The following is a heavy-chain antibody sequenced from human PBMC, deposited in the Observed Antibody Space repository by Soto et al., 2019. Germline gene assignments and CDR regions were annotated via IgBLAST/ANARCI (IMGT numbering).Heavy chain of an antibody. CDR3: ARAGCISTSCQNGMDV. CDR1: AFAFSSYT. J-gene: IGHJ6*02. CDR2: VSYDGSNK. Sequence: QVQLVESGGGVVQPGRSLRLSCAASAFAFSSYTMHWVRQAPGKGLEWVTVVSYDGSNKYNADSVKGRFTISRDNSKNXLYLQMNNLRVEDTAVYYCARAGCISTSCQNGMDVWGQGTTVTVSS. D-gene: IGHD2-2*01. V-gene: IGHV3-30-3*01.